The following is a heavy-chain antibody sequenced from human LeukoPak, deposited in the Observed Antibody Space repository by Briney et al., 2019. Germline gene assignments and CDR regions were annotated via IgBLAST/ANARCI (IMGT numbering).Heavy chain of an antibody. V-gene: IGHV3-21*01. D-gene: IGHD5-24*01. Sequence: GGSLRLSCAASGLTFSSYAMSWVRQAPGKGLEWVSSISSSSSYTYYADSVKGRFTISRDSAKNSLYLQMNSLRAEDTAVYYCARDRDGYKQGAFDIWGQGTMVTVSS. J-gene: IGHJ3*02. CDR2: ISSSSSYT. CDR1: GLTFSSYA. CDR3: ARDRDGYKQGAFDI.